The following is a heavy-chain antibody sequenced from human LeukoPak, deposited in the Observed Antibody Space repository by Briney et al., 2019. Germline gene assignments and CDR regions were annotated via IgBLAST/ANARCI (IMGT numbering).Heavy chain of an antibody. CDR1: GGTFSSSA. V-gene: IGHV1-69*05. J-gene: IGHJ6*03. Sequence: SVKDSCKASGGTFSSSAICWVRPAPGQGGEWMGGIIPIFGTAKYTQKSQGRVKINTDESTSTAYMELSSLRSEDTAVYYCASGSAVYYMDVWGKGTTVTVSS. CDR3: ASGSAVYYMDV. CDR2: IIPIFGTA. D-gene: IGHD1-1*01.